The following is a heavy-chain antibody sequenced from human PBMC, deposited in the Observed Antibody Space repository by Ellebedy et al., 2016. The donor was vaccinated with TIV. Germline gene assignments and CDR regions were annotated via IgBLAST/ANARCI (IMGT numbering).Heavy chain of an antibody. J-gene: IGHJ6*02. CDR3: VRQRVDGSFLWDV. CDR2: ISTTNSYI. Sequence: GESLKISCAVSGASFSDSTLTWVRQAPGKGLEWVASISTTNSYIFYTDSVKGRFTISRDNANSSLVLQMNSLRTEDTAVYYCVRQRVDGSFLWDVWGRGTTVTVSS. D-gene: IGHD3-22*01. CDR1: GASFSDST. V-gene: IGHV3-21*06.